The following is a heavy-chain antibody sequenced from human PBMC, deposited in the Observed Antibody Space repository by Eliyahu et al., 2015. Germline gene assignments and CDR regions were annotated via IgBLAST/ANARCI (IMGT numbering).Heavy chain of an antibody. CDR2: ISGSGGST. CDR1: GFXXXXYA. D-gene: IGHD2-15*01. V-gene: IGHV3-23*01. CDR3: AKDRIVVVVTNAFDI. Sequence: EXQLLESGGGLVQPGGSLXLSCAXSGFXXXXYAMXWVRQAPGKGLEWVSAISGSGGSTYYADSVKGRFTISRDNSKNTLYLQMNSLRAEDTAVYYCAKDRIVVVVTNAFDIWGQGTMVTVSS. J-gene: IGHJ3*02.